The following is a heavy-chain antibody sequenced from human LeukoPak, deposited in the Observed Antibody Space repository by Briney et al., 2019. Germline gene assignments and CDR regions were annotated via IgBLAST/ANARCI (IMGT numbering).Heavy chain of an antibody. CDR2: IRYDGSNK. V-gene: IGHV3-30*02. Sequence: GGSLRLSCATSGFTFSSYGMHWVRQAPGKGVEWVAFIRYDGSNKYYADSVKGRFTISRDNSKNTLYLHMNSPRAEDTALYYCAKVGSGSSSYHFDPWGQGTLVTVSS. CDR1: GFTFSSYG. CDR3: AKVGSGSSSYHFDP. J-gene: IGHJ5*02. D-gene: IGHD6-6*01.